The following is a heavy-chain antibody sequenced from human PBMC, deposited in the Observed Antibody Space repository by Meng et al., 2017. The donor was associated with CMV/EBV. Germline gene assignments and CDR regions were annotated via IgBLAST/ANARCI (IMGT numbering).Heavy chain of an antibody. D-gene: IGHD2-21*02. J-gene: IGHJ4*02. Sequence: QVQLVQSGAEVKKPXXSAKASCKAXGYTFTSYGISWVRQAPGQGLEWMGWISAYNGNTNYAQKLQGRVTMTTDTSTSTAYMELRSLRSDDTAVYYCARGGSVVTAIRLSYFDYWGQGTLVTVSS. CDR1: GYTFTSYG. CDR2: ISAYNGNT. CDR3: ARGGSVVTAIRLSYFDY. V-gene: IGHV1-18*01.